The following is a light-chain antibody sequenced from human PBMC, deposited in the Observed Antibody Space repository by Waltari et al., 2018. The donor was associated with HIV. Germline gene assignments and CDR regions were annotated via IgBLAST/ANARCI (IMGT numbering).Light chain of an antibody. V-gene: IGLV1-51*01. CDR1: SSNNGNNY. Sequence: QSVLTQPPSVSAAPGQRVTISSSGSSSNNGNNYVSWYQHLPGAAPKLLIYDNNNRPAGIPDRFSGSKSGTSATLVITGLQTGDEADYYCGTWDSSLSAVFGGGTKLTVL. J-gene: IGLJ3*02. CDR2: DNN. CDR3: GTWDSSLSAV.